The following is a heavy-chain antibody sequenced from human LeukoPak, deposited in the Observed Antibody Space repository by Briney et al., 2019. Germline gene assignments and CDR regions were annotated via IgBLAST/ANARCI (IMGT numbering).Heavy chain of an antibody. CDR2: ISYDGSHK. V-gene: IGHV3-30*03. J-gene: IGHJ3*02. Sequence: GRSLRLSCAASGFTFSSYGMHWVRQAPGKGLEWVAVISYDGSHKYYADFVKGRFTISRDNSKNTLYLQMNSLRAEDTAVYYCATASRLSYDTFDIWGQGTVVTVSS. CDR3: ATASRLSYDTFDI. D-gene: IGHD2/OR15-2a*01. CDR1: GFTFSSYG.